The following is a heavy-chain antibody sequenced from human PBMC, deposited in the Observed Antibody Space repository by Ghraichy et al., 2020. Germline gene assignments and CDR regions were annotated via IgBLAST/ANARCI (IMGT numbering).Heavy chain of an antibody. D-gene: IGHD1-1*01. CDR1: GFIFSNYA. CDR3: AKHQGAYDVNWHFDY. J-gene: IGHJ4*02. Sequence: GESLRLSCAASGFIFSNYAMTWVRQAPGKGLEWVSTIHNGGGSATVYADSVKGRFTISRDDSQNTLYLQMNSLRDEDRAVYYCAKHQGAYDVNWHFDYWGQGTLVTVSS. CDR2: IHNGGGSAT. V-gene: IGHV3-23*01.